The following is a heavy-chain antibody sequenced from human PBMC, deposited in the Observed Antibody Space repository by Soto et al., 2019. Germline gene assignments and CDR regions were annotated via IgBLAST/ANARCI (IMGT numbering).Heavy chain of an antibody. CDR1: GFTFSSYG. CDR3: ARDRGYYDSSGSDY. D-gene: IGHD3-22*01. CDR2: IWYDGSNK. Sequence: GGSLRLSCAASGFTFSSYGMHWVRQAPGKGLERVAVIWYDGSNKYYADSVKGRFTISRDNSKNTLYLQMNSLRAEDTAVYYCARDRGYYDSSGSDYWGQGTLVTVSS. J-gene: IGHJ4*02. V-gene: IGHV3-33*01.